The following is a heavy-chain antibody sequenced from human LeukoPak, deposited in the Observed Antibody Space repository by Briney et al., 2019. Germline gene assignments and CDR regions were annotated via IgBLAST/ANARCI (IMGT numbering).Heavy chain of an antibody. D-gene: IGHD3-3*01. V-gene: IGHV3-30*03. J-gene: IGHJ6*04. CDR3: ARARPYDFWSGHPTIMDA. CDR1: GFTFNGYA. Sequence: SGGSLRLSCVVSGFTFNGYAMHWVRQAPGKGLEWMAVIASDGKDKHYADSVKGRFTISRDNSKNSLYLQMNSLRAEDTAVYYCARARPYDFWSGHPTIMDAWGKGTTVTVSS. CDR2: IASDGKDK.